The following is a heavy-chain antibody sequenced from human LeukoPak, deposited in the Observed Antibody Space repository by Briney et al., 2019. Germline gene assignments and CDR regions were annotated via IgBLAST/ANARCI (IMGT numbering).Heavy chain of an antibody. CDR2: IKQDGSEK. D-gene: IGHD3-10*01. CDR1: GFTFSSYW. V-gene: IGHV3-7*03. CDR3: AKDRYAGFGAPFDY. Sequence: GGSLRLSCAASGFTFSSYWMSWVRQAPGKGLEWVANIKQDGSEKYYVDSVKGRFTISRDNAKNSLYLQMNSLRAEDTALYYCAKDRYAGFGAPFDYWGQGTLVTVSS. J-gene: IGHJ4*02.